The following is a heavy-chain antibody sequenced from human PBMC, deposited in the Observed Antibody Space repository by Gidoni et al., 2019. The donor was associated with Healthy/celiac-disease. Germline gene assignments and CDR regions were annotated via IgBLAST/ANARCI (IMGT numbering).Heavy chain of an antibody. Sequence: QVQLVESGGGVVQPGRSLRLSCAASGFPFSSYAMHWVRQAPGKGLEWVAVRSYDGSNKYYADSVKGRFTISRDNSKNTRYLQMNSLRAEDTAVYYCAREGSGSYRRGGMDVWGQGTTVTVSS. V-gene: IGHV3-30*01. CDR1: GFPFSSYA. D-gene: IGHD1-26*01. CDR2: RSYDGSNK. CDR3: AREGSGSYRRGGMDV. J-gene: IGHJ6*02.